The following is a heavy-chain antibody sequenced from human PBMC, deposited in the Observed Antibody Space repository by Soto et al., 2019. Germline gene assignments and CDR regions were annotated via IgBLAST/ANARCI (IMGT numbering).Heavy chain of an antibody. CDR2: IDPSDSYT. V-gene: IGHV5-10-1*01. CDR3: AGGGRGVLGYYYYGMDV. Sequence: PGESLKISCKGSGYSFTSYWISWVRQMPGKGLEWMGRIDPSDSYTNYSPSFQGHVTISADKSISTAYLQWSSLKASDTAMYYCAGGGRGVLGYYYYGMDVWGQGTTVTVSS. D-gene: IGHD3-10*01. CDR1: GYSFTSYW. J-gene: IGHJ6*02.